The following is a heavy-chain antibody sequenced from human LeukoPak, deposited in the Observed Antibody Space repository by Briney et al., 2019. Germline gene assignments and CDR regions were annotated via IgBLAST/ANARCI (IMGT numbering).Heavy chain of an antibody. J-gene: IGHJ4*02. CDR3: ARGDFWSGYCGY. Sequence: ASVKVSCKASGHTFTSYDINWVRQATGQGLEWMGWMNPNSGNTGYAQKFQGRVTITRNTSISTAYMELSSLRSEDTAVYYCARGDFWSGYCGYWGQGTLVTVSS. V-gene: IGHV1-8*03. CDR2: MNPNSGNT. CDR1: GHTFTSYD. D-gene: IGHD3-3*01.